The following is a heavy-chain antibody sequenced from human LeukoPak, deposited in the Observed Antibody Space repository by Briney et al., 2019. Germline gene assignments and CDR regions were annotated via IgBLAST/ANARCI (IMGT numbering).Heavy chain of an antibody. CDR1: GGSISSYY. D-gene: IGHD1-26*01. J-gene: IGHJ6*02. CDR3: ARGGTVRNGMDV. Sequence: SETLSLTCTVSGGSISSYYWSWIRQPPGKGLEWMGYIYYSGSTNYNPSLKSRVTISADTSRNQFSLKLSSVTAADTAVYYCARGGTVRNGMDVWGQGTTVTVSS. V-gene: IGHV4-59*01. CDR2: IYYSGST.